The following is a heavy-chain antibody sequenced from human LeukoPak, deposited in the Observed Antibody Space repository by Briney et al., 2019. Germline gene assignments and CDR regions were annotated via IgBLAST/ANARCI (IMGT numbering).Heavy chain of an antibody. CDR1: GFTFSSYN. J-gene: IGHJ4*02. V-gene: IGHV3-48*01. Sequence: GGSLRLSCAASGFTFSSYNMNWVRQAPGKGLEWVSSINTAGGSIFYADSVKGRFTVSRDNAKNSLYLQMNSLRAEDTAVYYCATSGTYRLDYWGQGSLVTVSS. CDR2: INTAGGSI. CDR3: ATSGTYRLDY. D-gene: IGHD1-26*01.